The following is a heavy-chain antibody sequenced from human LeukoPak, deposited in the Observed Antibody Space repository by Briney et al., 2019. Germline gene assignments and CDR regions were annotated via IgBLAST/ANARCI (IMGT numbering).Heavy chain of an antibody. D-gene: IGHD1-26*01. Sequence: GASVKVSCKVSGYSLTELSMHWVRQAPGKGLEWMGGFDPEDGETIYAQKFQGRVTMTEDTSTDTAYMELSSLRSEDTAVYYCATDYEVGATGHFDYWGQGTLVTVSS. J-gene: IGHJ4*02. CDR1: GYSLTELS. CDR3: ATDYEVGATGHFDY. CDR2: FDPEDGET. V-gene: IGHV1-24*01.